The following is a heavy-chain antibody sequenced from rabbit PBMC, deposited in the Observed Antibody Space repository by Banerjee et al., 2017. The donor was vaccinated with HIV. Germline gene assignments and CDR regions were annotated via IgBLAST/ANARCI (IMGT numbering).Heavy chain of an antibody. D-gene: IGHD1-1*01. Sequence: QEQLVESRGGLVKPEGSLTLTCTASGFSFSYKYVMCWVRQAPGKGLEWIACINTSSGTTAYASWAKGRFTISKTSSTTVTLQMTSLTAADTATYFCARDLAAVIGWNFGLWGQGTLVTVS. CDR1: GFSFSYKYV. CDR3: ARDLAAVIGWNFGL. J-gene: IGHJ3*01. V-gene: IGHV1S45*01. CDR2: INTSSGTT.